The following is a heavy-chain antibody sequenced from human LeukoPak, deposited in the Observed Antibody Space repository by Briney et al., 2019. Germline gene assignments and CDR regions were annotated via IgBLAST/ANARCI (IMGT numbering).Heavy chain of an antibody. CDR2: IYTSGST. CDR3: ARGDYYDSSGYSPDWYFDL. Sequence: SETLSLTCTVSGGSISSYYWSWIRQPAGPGLEWIWRIYTSGSTNYNPSLKSRVTMSVDTSKNQFSLKLSSVTAADTAVYYCARGDYYDSSGYSPDWYFDLWGRGTLVTVSS. D-gene: IGHD3-22*01. CDR1: GGSISSYY. V-gene: IGHV4-4*07. J-gene: IGHJ2*01.